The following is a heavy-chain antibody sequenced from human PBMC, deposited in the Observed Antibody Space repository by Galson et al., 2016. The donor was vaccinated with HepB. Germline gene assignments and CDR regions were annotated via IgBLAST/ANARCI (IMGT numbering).Heavy chain of an antibody. CDR2: ISFDGSGE. Sequence: SLRLSYATSGFTFGSYEMHWVRQPPGKGLEWVAIISFDGSGEKYADSVKGRFTISRDNFQNTLFLQMSSLRVEDTAVYYCARDPPGSDYGLDVWGKGNPDHRLL. J-gene: IGHJ6*04. CDR1: GFTFGSYE. V-gene: IGHV3-33*01. CDR3: ARDPPGSDYGLDV.